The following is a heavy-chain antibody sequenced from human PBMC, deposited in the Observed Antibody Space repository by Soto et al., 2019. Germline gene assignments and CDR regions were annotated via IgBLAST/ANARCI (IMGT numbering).Heavy chain of an antibody. CDR3: AKNWTQYYDFWSGYYGSDYYYGMDV. Sequence: GGSLRLSCAASGFTFSSYAMSWVRQAPGKGLEWVSAISGSGGSTYYADPVKGRFTISRDNSKNTLYLQMNSLRAEDTAVYYCAKNWTQYYDFWSGYYGSDYYYGMDVWGPGTKVTVSS. D-gene: IGHD3-3*01. J-gene: IGHJ6*02. CDR1: GFTFSSYA. V-gene: IGHV3-23*01. CDR2: ISGSGGST.